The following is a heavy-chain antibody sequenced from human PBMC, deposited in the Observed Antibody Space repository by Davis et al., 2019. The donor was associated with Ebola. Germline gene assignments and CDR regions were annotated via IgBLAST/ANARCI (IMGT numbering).Heavy chain of an antibody. J-gene: IGHJ5*02. CDR1: GGSISSYY. D-gene: IGHD2-21*01. V-gene: IGHV4-59*01. Sequence: PSETLSLTCTVSGGSISSYYWSWIRQPPGKGLEWIGYIYYSGSTNYNPSLKSRVTISVDTSKNQFSLNLSSVTAADTAVYYCARDIPGVLPGNPNWFDPWGQGTLVTVSS. CDR3: ARDIPGVLPGNPNWFDP. CDR2: IYYSGST.